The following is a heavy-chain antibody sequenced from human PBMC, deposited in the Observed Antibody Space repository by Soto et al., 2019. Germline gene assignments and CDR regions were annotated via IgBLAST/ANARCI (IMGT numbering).Heavy chain of an antibody. D-gene: IGHD3-10*01. CDR1: GFTFSNAW. J-gene: IGHJ4*02. Sequence: PGGSLRLSCAASGFTFSNAWMSWVRQAPGKGLEWVGRIKSKTDGGTTDYAAPVKGRFTISRDDSKNTLYLQMNSLKTEDTAVYYCTTDRPRAPGFMVRGVANPDYWGQGTLVTVSS. CDR2: IKSKTDGGTT. CDR3: TTDRPRAPGFMVRGVANPDY. V-gene: IGHV3-15*01.